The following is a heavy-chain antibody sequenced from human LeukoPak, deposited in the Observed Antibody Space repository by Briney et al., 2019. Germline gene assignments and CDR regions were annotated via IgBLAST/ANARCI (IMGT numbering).Heavy chain of an antibody. J-gene: IGHJ4*02. CDR2: INHSGST. CDR3: ARDRYYYDSSGYYWLFDY. CDR1: GGSFSDYS. Sequence: SETLSLTCAVYGGSFSDYSWSWIRQPPGKGLEWIGEINHSGSTNYNPSLKSRLTISVDTPKNQFSLRLSSVTAADTAVYYCARDRYYYDSSGYYWLFDYWGQGTLVTVSS. V-gene: IGHV4-34*01. D-gene: IGHD3-22*01.